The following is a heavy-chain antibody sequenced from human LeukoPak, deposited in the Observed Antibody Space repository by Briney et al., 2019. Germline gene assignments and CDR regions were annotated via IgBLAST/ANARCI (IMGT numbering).Heavy chain of an antibody. V-gene: IGHV3-7*01. CDR3: ARDHRVPGATGSSDY. D-gene: IGHD1-26*01. CDR1: GFIFSNYW. J-gene: IGHJ4*02. CDR2: IKQDGSER. Sequence: GGSLRLSCAASGFIFSNYWMSWVRQAPGKGLEWVANIKQDGSERNYVDSMKGRFTISRDNAKNSLYLQMNSLRAEDTAVYYCARDHRVPGATGSSDYWGQGTLVTVSS.